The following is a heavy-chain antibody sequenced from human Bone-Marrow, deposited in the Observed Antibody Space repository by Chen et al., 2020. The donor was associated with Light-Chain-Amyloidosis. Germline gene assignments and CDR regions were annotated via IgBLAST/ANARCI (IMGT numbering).Heavy chain of an antibody. CDR3: GRDNIGGVDF. V-gene: IGHV4-59*01. CDR2: IYNSGTT. D-gene: IGHD3-16*01. Sequence: QVQLQESGPGLVKPSETLSLICTVSGGSMDYYYWNWIRQPPGKGLEWIGYIYNSGTTNYNPSLRSRVTMSVDMSKKQFSLKLSSVTAADTAVYYCGRDNIGGVDFWGQGTPVTVSS. CDR1: GGSMDYYY. J-gene: IGHJ4*02.